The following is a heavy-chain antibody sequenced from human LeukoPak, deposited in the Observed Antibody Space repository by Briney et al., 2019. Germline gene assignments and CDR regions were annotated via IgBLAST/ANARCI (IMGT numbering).Heavy chain of an antibody. Sequence: SETLSLTCTVSGGSISSGSYYWSWIRQPAGKGLEWIGRIYTSGSTDYNPSLKSRVTISVDTSKNQFSLKLSSVTAADTAVYYCAGGIRVYYFDYWGQGTLVTVSS. V-gene: IGHV4-61*02. J-gene: IGHJ4*02. D-gene: IGHD3-16*01. CDR2: IYTSGST. CDR1: GGSISSGSYY. CDR3: AGGIRVYYFDY.